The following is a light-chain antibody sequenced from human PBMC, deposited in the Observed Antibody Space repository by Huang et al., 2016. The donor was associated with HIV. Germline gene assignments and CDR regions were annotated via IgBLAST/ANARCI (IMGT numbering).Light chain of an antibody. V-gene: IGKV1-9*01. CDR1: QGISNS. CDR2: AAS. CDR3: QQFSSYSPLT. Sequence: IQLTQSPSSLSASVGDRVTITCRASQGISNSLVWYQQKPGRAPKILIYAASTWQSGVTSRVSGSGSGTEFTLTISSLQPEDSATYYCQQFSSYSPLTFGGGTKVEIK. J-gene: IGKJ4*01.